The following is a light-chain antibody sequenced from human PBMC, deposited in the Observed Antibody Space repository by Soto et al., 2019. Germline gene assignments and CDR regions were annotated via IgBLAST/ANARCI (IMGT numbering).Light chain of an antibody. V-gene: IGLV1-44*01. J-gene: IGLJ1*01. Sequence: QSVLTQPPSASGTPGQRVTISCSGSSSNIGSNTVNWYQQLPGTAPKLLIYSNNQRPSGVPDRFSGSKSGTSAPLSISGLQSEDEANYYCAPCDDSLNGRYDLGTGTQVTVL. CDR3: APCDDSLNGRYD. CDR1: SSNIGSNT. CDR2: SNN.